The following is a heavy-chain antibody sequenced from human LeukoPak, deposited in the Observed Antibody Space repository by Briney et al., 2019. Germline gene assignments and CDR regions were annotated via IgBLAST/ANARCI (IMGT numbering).Heavy chain of an antibody. CDR3: ATLLREAARAN. J-gene: IGHJ4*02. CDR2: ISDSGGSR. V-gene: IGHV3-23*01. Sequence: GGSLRLSCAASGFTFSSYAMSWVRQAPGKGLEWVSTISDSGGSRYFADSVKGRFTISRDNSKNTLYLRMNSLRVEDTAVYYCATLLREAARANWGQGTLVTVSS. CDR1: GFTFSSYA. D-gene: IGHD6-6*01.